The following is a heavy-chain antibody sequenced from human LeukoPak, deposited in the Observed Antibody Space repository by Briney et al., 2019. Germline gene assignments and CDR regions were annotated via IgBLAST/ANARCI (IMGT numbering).Heavy chain of an antibody. CDR1: GGSISSGGYS. J-gene: IGHJ4*02. CDR2: IYHSGST. V-gene: IGHV4-30-2*01. Sequence: SETLSLTCAVSGGSISSGGYSWSWIRQPPGKGLEWIGYIYHSGSTYYNPSLKSRVTISVDRSKNQFSLKLSSVTAADTAVYYCASDYYDSSGYYSDRGQGTLVTVSS. CDR3: ASDYYDSSGYYSD. D-gene: IGHD3-22*01.